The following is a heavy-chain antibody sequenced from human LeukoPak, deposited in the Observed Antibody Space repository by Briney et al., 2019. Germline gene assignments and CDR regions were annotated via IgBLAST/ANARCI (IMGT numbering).Heavy chain of an antibody. D-gene: IGHD2-21*02. CDR3: VRDSRVSDVTSPYYYYGMDV. J-gene: IGHJ6*02. V-gene: IGHV1-18*01. CDR2: ISAYNGNT. CDR1: GYTFTSYG. Sequence: ASVKVSCKASGYTFTSYGISWVRPAPGQGLAWMGWISAYNGNTNYAQKLQGRVTMTTDTSTSTAYMELRSLRSDDTAVYYCVRDSRVSDVTSPYYYYGMDVWGQGTTVTVSS.